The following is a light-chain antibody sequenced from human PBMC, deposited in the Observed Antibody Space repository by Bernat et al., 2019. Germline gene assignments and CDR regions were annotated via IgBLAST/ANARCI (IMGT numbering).Light chain of an antibody. J-gene: IGKJ4*01. CDR3: QQSYSTPRV. Sequence: DIQMTQSPSSLSASVGDRVTITCRASQSISSYLNWYQQKPGKAPKLLIYAASSLQSGVPSRFSGSGSGTDFTLTISSLQPEDFATYYCQQSYSTPRVFGGGTTVEIK. V-gene: IGKV1-39*01. CDR2: AAS. CDR1: QSISSY.